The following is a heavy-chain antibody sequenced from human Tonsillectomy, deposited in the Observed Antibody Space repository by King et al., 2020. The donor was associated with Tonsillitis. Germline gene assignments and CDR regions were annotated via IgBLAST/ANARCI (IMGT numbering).Heavy chain of an antibody. CDR1: EFTFSSYA. CDR3: APDQSPGESSGYLNY. D-gene: IGHD3-22*01. V-gene: IGHV3-30-3*01. J-gene: IGHJ4*02. CDR2: ISYDGSNK. Sequence: VQLVESGGGVVQPGRSLRLSCAASEFTFSSYAMHCVRQAPGKGLEWVAVISYDGSNKYYADSVKGRFTISRDSSKNRLYLQMNSLTVEDTGVYYCAPDQSPGESSGYLNYWGQGTLVTVSS.